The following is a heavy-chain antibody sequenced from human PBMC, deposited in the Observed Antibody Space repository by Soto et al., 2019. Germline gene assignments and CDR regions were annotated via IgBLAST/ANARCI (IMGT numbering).Heavy chain of an antibody. CDR3: ARDPGAVMTTNDYYYYGMDV. CDR2: INPSGGST. J-gene: IGHJ6*02. V-gene: IGHV1-46*01. CDR1: GNTFSSYY. D-gene: IGHD2-21*02. Sequence: ASVKVSCKASGNTFSSYYMHWVRQAPGQGLEWMGIINPSGGSTNYAQKFQARVTMTRDTSTSTVYLELSSLRSEDTAVYYCARDPGAVMTTNDYYYYGMDVWGQGTTVTVSS.